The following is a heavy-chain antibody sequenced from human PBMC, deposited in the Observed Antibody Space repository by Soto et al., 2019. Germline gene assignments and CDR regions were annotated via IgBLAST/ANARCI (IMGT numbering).Heavy chain of an antibody. Sequence: QLQLLESGPGLVKPSETLSLTCSVSGGSISSGPYSWGWIRQPPGKGLEWIGTFHYSGRTYYSPSLESRVTISVDTSKNQFSLKVSSVTAADTAVFYCARLAGYCSGTSCYGYYGMDVWGQGTTVTVSS. CDR3: ARLAGYCSGTSCYGYYGMDV. J-gene: IGHJ6*02. CDR1: GGSISSGPYS. CDR2: FHYSGRT. V-gene: IGHV4-39*01. D-gene: IGHD2-2*01.